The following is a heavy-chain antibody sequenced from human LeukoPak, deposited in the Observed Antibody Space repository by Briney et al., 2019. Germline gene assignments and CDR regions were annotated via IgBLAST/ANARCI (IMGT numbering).Heavy chain of an antibody. V-gene: IGHV1-2*02. Sequence: ASVKVSCKASGYTFTGYFVHWVRQAPGQGLEWMGWINPNSGGTNYAQKFQGRVAMTRDTSISTAYMELSRLRSDDTAVYYCASGFMGYDRSGYYDDAFDIWGQGTMVTVSS. CDR3: ASGFMGYDRSGYYDDAFDI. J-gene: IGHJ3*02. CDR2: INPNSGGT. CDR1: GYTFTGYF. D-gene: IGHD3-22*01.